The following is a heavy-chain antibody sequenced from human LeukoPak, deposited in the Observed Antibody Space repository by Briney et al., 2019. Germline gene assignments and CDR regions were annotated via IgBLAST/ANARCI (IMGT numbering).Heavy chain of an antibody. J-gene: IGHJ6*03. CDR1: GYTFTSYD. D-gene: IGHD4-17*01. Sequence: ASVKVSCKASGYTFTSYDINWVRQATGQGLEWMGWMNPNSGNTGYAQKFQGRVTMTRNTSISTAYMELSSLRSEDTAVYDCARAATVTEASYYYYYMDVWGKGTTVTVSS. CDR3: ARAATVTEASYYYYYMDV. V-gene: IGHV1-8*01. CDR2: MNPNSGNT.